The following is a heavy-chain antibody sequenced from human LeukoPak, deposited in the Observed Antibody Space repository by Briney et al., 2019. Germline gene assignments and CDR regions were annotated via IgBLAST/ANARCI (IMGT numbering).Heavy chain of an antibody. V-gene: IGHV1-58*02. CDR3: AAGLYIVPAATFMDV. J-gene: IGHJ6*02. CDR2: IVVGSGNT. Sequence: GASVKVSCKVSGYTLTELSMQWVRQARGQRLEWIGWIVVGSGNTNYAQKFQERVTITRDMSTSTAYMELSSLRSEDTAVYYCAAGLYIVPAATFMDVWGQGTTVTVSS. D-gene: IGHD2-2*01. CDR1: GYTLTELS.